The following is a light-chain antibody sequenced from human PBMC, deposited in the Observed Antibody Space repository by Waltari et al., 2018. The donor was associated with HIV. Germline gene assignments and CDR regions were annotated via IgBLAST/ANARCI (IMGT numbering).Light chain of an antibody. CDR2: AVS. Sequence: QSPLHQPASVSASPGQSITISCTGVSHVVDFYNFVSWYQQHPGKAPQLIIYAVSSRPSGISSRFVGAKPGVTASLTISGLQAEDEAVYFCSSFASQGSPMFGGGTKLTV. J-gene: IGLJ3*02. CDR1: SHVVDFYNF. CDR3: SSFASQGSPM. V-gene: IGLV2-14*03.